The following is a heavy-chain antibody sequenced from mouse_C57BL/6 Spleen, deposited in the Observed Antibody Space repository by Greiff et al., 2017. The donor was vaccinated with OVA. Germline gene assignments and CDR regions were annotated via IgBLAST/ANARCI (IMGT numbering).Heavy chain of an antibody. Sequence: QVQLQQPGAELVKPGASVKMSCKASGYTFTSYWITWVKQRPGQGLEWIGDIYPGSGSTNYNEKFKSKTTLTVDTSSSTAYMQLSSLTSEDSAVYYCARSVTGTGYFEVWGTGTTVTVSS. J-gene: IGHJ1*03. V-gene: IGHV1-55*01. D-gene: IGHD4-1*01. CDR2: IYPGSGST. CDR1: GYTFTSYW. CDR3: ARSVTGTGYFEV.